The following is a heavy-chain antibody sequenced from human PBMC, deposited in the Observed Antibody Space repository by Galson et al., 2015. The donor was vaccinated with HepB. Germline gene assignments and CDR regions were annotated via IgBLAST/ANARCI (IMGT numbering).Heavy chain of an antibody. Sequence: SLRLSCAASGFSFSDYYMDWVRQAPGKGLEWVGRVLNRRNTYTTHYAASVKGRFTVSRDDSKNLVYLQMNSLKTDDTALYYCTRVVPGIVFDVWGQGTMVAVSS. CDR2: VLNRRNTYTT. V-gene: IGHV3-72*01. J-gene: IGHJ3*01. D-gene: IGHD6-6*01. CDR3: TRVVPGIVFDV. CDR1: GFSFSDYY.